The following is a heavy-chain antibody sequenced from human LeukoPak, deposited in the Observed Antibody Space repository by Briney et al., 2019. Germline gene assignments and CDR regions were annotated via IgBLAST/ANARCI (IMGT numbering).Heavy chain of an antibody. V-gene: IGHV3-33*01. Sequence: GGSLRLSYAASGFTFSSYGMHWVRQVPGKGLEWVAVIWYDGSNKYYADSVKGRFTISRDNSKNTVYLQMNSLRAEDTAVYYCARERGYSYGAHCDYWGQGTLVTVSS. D-gene: IGHD5-18*01. J-gene: IGHJ4*02. CDR3: ARERGYSYGAHCDY. CDR2: IWYDGSNK. CDR1: GFTFSSYG.